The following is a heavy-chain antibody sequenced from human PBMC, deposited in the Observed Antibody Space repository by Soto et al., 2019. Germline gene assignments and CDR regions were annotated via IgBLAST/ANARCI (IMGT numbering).Heavy chain of an antibody. V-gene: IGHV3-33*01. J-gene: IGHJ4*02. Sequence: QVQLVESGGGVVQPGRSLRLSCAASGFSFGSHGMHWVRQAPGKGLEWVPLIWYDGGNKYYADSVKGRFTISRDNSKNTLYLQMNSLRAEDTAVYYCARSYSSAWYLFDYWGQGTLVTVSS. D-gene: IGHD6-19*01. CDR2: IWYDGGNK. CDR1: GFSFGSHG. CDR3: ARSYSSAWYLFDY.